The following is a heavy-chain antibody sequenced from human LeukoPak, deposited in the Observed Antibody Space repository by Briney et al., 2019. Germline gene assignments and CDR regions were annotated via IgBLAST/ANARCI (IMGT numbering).Heavy chain of an antibody. CDR1: GGSIGTYY. D-gene: IGHD6-13*01. J-gene: IGHJ6*02. Sequence: PSETLSLTCTVSGGSIGTYYWSWIRQPAGKGLEWIGRIYTSGSTNYNPSLKSRVTMSVDTSKNQFSLKLSSVTAADTAVYYCARGVAAARYYYYGMDVWGQGTTVTVSS. CDR2: IYTSGST. CDR3: ARGVAAARYYYYGMDV. V-gene: IGHV4-4*07.